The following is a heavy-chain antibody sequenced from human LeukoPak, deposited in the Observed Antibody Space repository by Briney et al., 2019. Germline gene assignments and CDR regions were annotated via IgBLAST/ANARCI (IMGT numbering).Heavy chain of an antibody. Sequence: GESLKISCQGSGFTSYWIGWVRQMPEKGLEWMGIIYPGDSDTKYSPSFQGQVTMSVDKSISTAYLQWSSLKASDTAMYYCARSHGDGYSLGYWGQGTLVTVSS. CDR3: ARSHGDGYSLGY. CDR2: IYPGDSDT. J-gene: IGHJ4*02. V-gene: IGHV5-51*01. D-gene: IGHD5-24*01. CDR1: GFTSYW.